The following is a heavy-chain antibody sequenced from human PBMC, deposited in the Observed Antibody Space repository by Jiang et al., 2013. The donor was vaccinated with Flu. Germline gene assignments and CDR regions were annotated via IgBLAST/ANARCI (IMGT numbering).Heavy chain of an antibody. J-gene: IGHJ4*02. V-gene: IGHV3-23*04. CDR2: IGGSGDSK. CDR3: AKVLTMVRGVHPYYFDY. CDR1: GFTFSSYA. D-gene: IGHD3-10*01. Sequence: VQLVESGEGLVQPGGSLRLSCAASGFTFSSYAMSWVRQAPGKGLEWVSAIGGSGDSKYYADSVKGRFTISRDNSKNTLYLQMNSLRAEDTAVYYCAKVLTMVRGVHPYYFDYWGQGTLVTVSS.